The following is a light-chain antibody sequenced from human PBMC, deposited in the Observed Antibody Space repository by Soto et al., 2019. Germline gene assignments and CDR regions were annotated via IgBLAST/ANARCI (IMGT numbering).Light chain of an antibody. Sequence: EIVMTQSPATLSVSPGERVTLSCRASQSISSNLAWYQQKPGQAPRLLIYGASTRATGIPARFSGSGSGTEFSITISSLQSEDFAVYYCQQYNNWPPYTFGQGTKLEIK. CDR3: QQYNNWPPYT. J-gene: IGKJ2*01. CDR1: QSISSN. V-gene: IGKV3-15*01. CDR2: GAS.